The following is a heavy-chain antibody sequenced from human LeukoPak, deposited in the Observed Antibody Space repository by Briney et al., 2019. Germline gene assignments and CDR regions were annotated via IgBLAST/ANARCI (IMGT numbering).Heavy chain of an antibody. CDR3: ARVIGGYCSGGSCYGRYFDY. CDR2: ISAYNGNT. V-gene: IGHV1-18*03. D-gene: IGHD2-15*01. J-gene: IGHJ4*02. Sequence: ASVKVSCKASGYTFTSYGISWVRQAPGQGLEWMGWISAYNGNTNYAQKLQGRVTMTTDTSTSTAYMELRSLRSDDMAVYYCARVIGGYCSGGSCYGRYFDYWGQGTLVTVSS. CDR1: GYTFTSYG.